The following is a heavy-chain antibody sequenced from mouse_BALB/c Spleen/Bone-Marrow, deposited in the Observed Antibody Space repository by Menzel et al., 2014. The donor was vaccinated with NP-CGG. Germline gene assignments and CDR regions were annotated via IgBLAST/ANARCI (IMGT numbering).Heavy chain of an antibody. CDR2: IWSGGST. CDR3: ARNWGLRRGDYFDY. V-gene: IGHV2-4*02. D-gene: IGHD2-2*01. Sequence: VKLQESGPGLVQPSQSLSITCTVSGFSLTSYGVHWVRQSPGKGLEWLGGIWSGGSTAYNAAFISRLSISKDNSKSQVFFKMNSLQANDTAIYYCARNWGLRRGDYFDYWGQGTTLTVSS. J-gene: IGHJ2*01. CDR1: GFSLTSYG.